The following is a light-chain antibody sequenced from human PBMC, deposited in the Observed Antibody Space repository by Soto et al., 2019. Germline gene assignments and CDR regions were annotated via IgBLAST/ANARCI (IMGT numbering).Light chain of an antibody. Sequence: EIVLTQSPATLSLSPGERATLSCRASQSVTTSLAWYQQKPGQAPRLLIFGTSNRAAGVPARFSGSGSGTDFTLTISSLEPEDFAVYYCQQYHNWPPITFGQGTRLEI. J-gene: IGKJ5*01. CDR3: QQYHNWPPIT. CDR1: QSVTTS. CDR2: GTS. V-gene: IGKV3-11*01.